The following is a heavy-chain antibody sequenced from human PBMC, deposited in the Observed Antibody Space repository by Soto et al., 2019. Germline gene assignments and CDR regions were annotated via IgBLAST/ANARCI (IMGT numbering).Heavy chain of an antibody. D-gene: IGHD2-21*02. V-gene: IGHV3-74*01. CDR1: GFTFSSYW. CDR2: INSDGSST. J-gene: IGHJ4*02. CDR3: ARDGPYCGGDCYTFDY. Sequence: EVQLVESGGGLVQPGGSLRLSCAASGFTFSSYWMHWVRQAPGKGLVWVSRINSDGSSTSYADSVKGRFTISRDNAKNTLDLQMNSLRAEDTAVYYCARDGPYCGGDCYTFDYWGQGTLVTVSS.